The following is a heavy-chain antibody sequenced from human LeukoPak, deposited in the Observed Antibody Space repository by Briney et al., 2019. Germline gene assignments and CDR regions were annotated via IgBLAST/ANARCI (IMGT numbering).Heavy chain of an antibody. D-gene: IGHD3-3*01. J-gene: IGHJ4*02. CDR3: AREITTGRAFDY. V-gene: IGHV3-21*01. CDR1: GVTLTSAW. Sequence: PGGSLRLSCAVSGVTLTSAWMSWVRQAPGKGLEWVSSISSGSSYLYYADSLKGRFTISRDNAKNSLSLQMNSLRAEDTAVYYCAREITTGRAFDYWGQGTLVTVSS. CDR2: ISSGSSYL.